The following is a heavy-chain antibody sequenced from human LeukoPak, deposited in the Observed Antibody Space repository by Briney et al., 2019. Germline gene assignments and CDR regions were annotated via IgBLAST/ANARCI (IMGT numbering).Heavy chain of an antibody. J-gene: IGHJ6*03. CDR3: ARARYETRIWPKSRYDYYHYMDV. V-gene: IGHV1-69*05. Sequence: SVKVSCKASGGTFSSYAISWVRQAPGQGLEWMGGIIPIFGTANYAQKFQDRVTITRDTSASTAYMELSSLRSEDMAVYYCARARYETRIWPKSRYDYYHYMDVWGKGTTVTVSS. D-gene: IGHD3-3*01. CDR2: IIPIFGTA. CDR1: GGTFSSYA.